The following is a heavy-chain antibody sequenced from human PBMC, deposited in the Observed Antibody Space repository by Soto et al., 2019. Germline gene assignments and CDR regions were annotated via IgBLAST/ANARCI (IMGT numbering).Heavy chain of an antibody. CDR1: GYSISSGYY. J-gene: IGHJ3*02. V-gene: IGHV4-38-2*01. CDR3: AILGGDYAPYRTFDI. D-gene: IGHD4-17*01. Sequence: SETLSRTCAVSGYSISSGYYWGWIRQPPWKGLEWIGSIYHTGITYYNPSLRSRVTISVDTSKNQFSLKLSSVTAADTAIYYCAILGGDYAPYRTFDIWGKGTMLTVSS. CDR2: IYHTGIT.